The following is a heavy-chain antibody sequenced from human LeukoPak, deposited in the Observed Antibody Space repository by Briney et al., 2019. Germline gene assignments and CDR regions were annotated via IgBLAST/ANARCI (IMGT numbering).Heavy chain of an antibody. D-gene: IGHD3-10*01. J-gene: IGHJ4*02. Sequence: PGGSLRLSCAASGFTFSSYSMNWVRQAPGKGLEWVSSISSSSSYIYYADSVKGRFTISRDNAKNSLYLQMNSLRAEDTAVYYCAKAPTYYYGSGSHSVLDYWGQGTLVTVSS. CDR3: AKAPTYYYGSGSHSVLDY. CDR2: ISSSSSYI. CDR1: GFTFSSYS. V-gene: IGHV3-21*04.